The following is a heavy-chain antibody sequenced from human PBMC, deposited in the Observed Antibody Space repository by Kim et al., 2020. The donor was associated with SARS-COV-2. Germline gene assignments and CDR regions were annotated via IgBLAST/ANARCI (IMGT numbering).Heavy chain of an antibody. CDR2: IYSGGST. J-gene: IGHJ6*02. D-gene: IGHD2-2*01. V-gene: IGHV3-53*01. CDR3: ARSRGAARPYYYGMDV. Sequence: GGSLRLSCAASGFTVSSNYMSWVRQAPGKGLEWVSVIYSGGSTYYADSVKGRFTISRDNSKNTLYLQMNSLRAEDTAVYYCARSRGAARPYYYGMDVWGQGTTVTVSS. CDR1: GFTVSSNY.